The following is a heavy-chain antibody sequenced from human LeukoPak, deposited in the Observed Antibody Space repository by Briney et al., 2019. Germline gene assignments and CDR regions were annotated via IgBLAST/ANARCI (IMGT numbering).Heavy chain of an antibody. Sequence: SETLSLTCSVSGDSITSYYWSWIRQPPGRGLEWIGYVFHSGVTNYNPSLKSRVTLSLDTSKNQFSLKLKSVTAADTAVYFCATRADWFDPWGQGTLVTVSS. V-gene: IGHV4-59*12. CDR2: VFHSGVT. CDR3: ATRADWFDP. J-gene: IGHJ5*02. CDR1: GDSITSYY.